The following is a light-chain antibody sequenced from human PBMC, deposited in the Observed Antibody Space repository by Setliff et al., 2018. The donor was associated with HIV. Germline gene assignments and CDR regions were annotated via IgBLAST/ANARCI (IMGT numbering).Light chain of an antibody. Sequence: QSVLAQPPSASGSPGQSVTISCTGASSDVGVYNYVSWFQQHPGKAPKLMIYEVTKRPSGVPDRLSGSKSGNTASLTVSGLQAEDEADYYCGSYAGSKSYVFGTGTKVTVL. V-gene: IGLV2-8*01. CDR1: SSDVGVYNY. CDR3: GSYAGSKSYV. CDR2: EVT. J-gene: IGLJ1*01.